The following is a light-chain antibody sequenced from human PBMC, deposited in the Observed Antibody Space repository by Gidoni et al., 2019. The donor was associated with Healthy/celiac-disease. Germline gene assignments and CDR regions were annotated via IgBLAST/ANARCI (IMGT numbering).Light chain of an antibody. CDR2: YDS. CDR1: NSGRKS. J-gene: IGLJ2*01. Sequence: SYVLSQPPSVSVAPGKTARITCGGNNSGRKSAHWYQQNPGQSPVLVIYYDSHRPSGIPARFSGSNAGNTATLTISRVEAGDEADYYCQVWDSSSDPVVFGGGTKLTVL. CDR3: QVWDSSSDPVV. V-gene: IGLV3-21*04.